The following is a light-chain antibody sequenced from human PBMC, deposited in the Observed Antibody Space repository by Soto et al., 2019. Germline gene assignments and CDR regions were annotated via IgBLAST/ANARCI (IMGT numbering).Light chain of an antibody. V-gene: IGKV3-11*01. CDR2: DAS. J-gene: IGKJ4*01. CDR1: QSVSSS. Sequence: EIVLTQSPATLSLSPGERATLSCRASQSVSSSLAWYQQKPGQAPRLLIYDASNRATGIPARFSGSGSGTDFTLTISSLEPEDFAVYYCQHRSSWPLLWTFGGGTKVEIK. CDR3: QHRSSWPLLWT.